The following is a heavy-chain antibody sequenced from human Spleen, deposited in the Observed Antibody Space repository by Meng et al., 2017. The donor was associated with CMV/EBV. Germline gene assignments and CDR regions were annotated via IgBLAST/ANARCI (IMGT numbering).Heavy chain of an antibody. CDR3: ARGGQDVSGWTGSYFADY. Sequence: GGSLRLSCAASGFTFDSYAINWVRQAPGKGLEWVSLLYSGGTGTYYGDSVRGRFTISRENSRNTRAEDTAVYYCARGGQDVSGWTGSYFADYWGQGTLVTVSS. CDR1: GFTFDSYA. V-gene: IGHV3-23*03. J-gene: IGHJ4*02. CDR2: LYSGGTGT. D-gene: IGHD3/OR15-3a*01.